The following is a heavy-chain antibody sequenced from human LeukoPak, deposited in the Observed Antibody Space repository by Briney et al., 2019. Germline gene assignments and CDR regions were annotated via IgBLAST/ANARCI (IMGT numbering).Heavy chain of an antibody. CDR2: TKQDGSEK. J-gene: IGHJ4*02. V-gene: IGHV3-7*03. Sequence: PGGSLRLSCAASGFAFDSYWMIWVRQAPGKGLEWVANTKQDGSEKYYVDSVRGRFTISRDNAKSSLYLQMNSLRVEDTAMYYCVRELGFTWRYWGQGTLVTVSS. D-gene: IGHD3-3*01. CDR3: VRELGFTWRY. CDR1: GFAFDSYW.